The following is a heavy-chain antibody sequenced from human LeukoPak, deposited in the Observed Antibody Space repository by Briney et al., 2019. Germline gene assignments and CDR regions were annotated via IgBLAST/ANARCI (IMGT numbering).Heavy chain of an antibody. CDR1: GYTFIGYY. Sequence: ASVKVSCKASGYTFIGYYMHWMRQAPGQGLEWLGWINPNSGATNYPQTFQGRVTITRDTSISTAYVELSSLTSDDTAMYYCASGYRFGNWGQGTLVTVSS. V-gene: IGHV1-2*02. CDR2: INPNSGAT. CDR3: ASGYRFGN. D-gene: IGHD5-18*01. J-gene: IGHJ4*02.